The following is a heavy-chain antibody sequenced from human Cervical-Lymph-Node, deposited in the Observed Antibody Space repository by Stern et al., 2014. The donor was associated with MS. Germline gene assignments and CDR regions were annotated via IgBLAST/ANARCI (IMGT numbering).Heavy chain of an antibody. CDR3: ARDSGYPDY. CDR1: GDSIVTGSHY. D-gene: IGHD3-22*01. Sequence: VQLVESGQGLVKPSQSLSLTCTVSGDSIVTGSHYWSWIRKHPGKGLEWIGYIYHTGSTNYNPSLKIRVTLSIDTSKNQFSLNLSSVTGSDTAVYYCARDSGYPDYWGQGTLVTVSS. CDR2: IYHTGST. V-gene: IGHV4-31*03. J-gene: IGHJ4*02.